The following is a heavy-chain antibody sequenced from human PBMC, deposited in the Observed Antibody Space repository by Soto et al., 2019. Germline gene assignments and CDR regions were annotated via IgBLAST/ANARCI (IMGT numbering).Heavy chain of an antibody. J-gene: IGHJ4*02. V-gene: IGHV4-30-2*06. D-gene: IGHD5-12*01. CDR1: GASISYGGFS. Sequence: PSETLSLPCTVSGASISYGGFSWSWIRQSPGKGLEWIGYISHLENTYLHPSFKSRLTMSIDRTRNQFSLKLSSVTAADLAVYYCARGGGYDSFDYWGQGVLVTVSS. CDR2: ISHLENT. CDR3: ARGGGYDSFDY.